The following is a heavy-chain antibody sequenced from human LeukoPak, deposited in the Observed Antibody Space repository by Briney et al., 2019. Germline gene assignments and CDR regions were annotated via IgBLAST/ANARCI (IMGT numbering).Heavy chain of an antibody. CDR1: GGSISSYY. CDR2: IYYSGST. D-gene: IGHD4-23*01. J-gene: IGHJ4*02. V-gene: IGHV4-59*01. CDR3: ATYGGNSGPLFDY. Sequence: SETLSLTCTVSGGSISSYYWSWIRQPPGKGLEWIGYIYYSGSTNYNPSLKSRVTISVDTSKSQFSLKLSSVTAADTAVYYCATYGGNSGPLFDYRGQGTLVTVSS.